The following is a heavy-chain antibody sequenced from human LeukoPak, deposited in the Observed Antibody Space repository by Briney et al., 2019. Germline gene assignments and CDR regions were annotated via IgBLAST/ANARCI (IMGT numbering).Heavy chain of an antibody. CDR3: ARERGGLYFDY. Sequence: GGSLRLSCAASGFTVSSNYMSWVRQAPGKGLEWVSVIYSGGSTYYADSVKGRFTIFRDNSKNTLYLQMNSLRAEDTAVYYCARERGGLYFDYWGQGTLVTVSS. J-gene: IGHJ4*02. D-gene: IGHD3-16*01. V-gene: IGHV3-66*01. CDR2: IYSGGST. CDR1: GFTVSSNY.